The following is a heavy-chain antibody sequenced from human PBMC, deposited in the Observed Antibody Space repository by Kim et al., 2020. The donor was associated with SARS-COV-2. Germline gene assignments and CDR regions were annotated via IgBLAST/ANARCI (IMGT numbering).Heavy chain of an antibody. Sequence: SETLSLTCAVYGGSFSGYYWSWIRQPPGKGLEWIGEINHSGSTNYNPSLKSRVTISVDTSKNQFSLKLSSVTAADTAVYYCARGPRFYYGSGSYYRDNW. CDR3: ARGPRFYYGSGSYYRDNW. D-gene: IGHD3-10*01. V-gene: IGHV4-34*01. CDR1: GGSFSGYY. CDR2: INHSGST. J-gene: IGHJ5*01.